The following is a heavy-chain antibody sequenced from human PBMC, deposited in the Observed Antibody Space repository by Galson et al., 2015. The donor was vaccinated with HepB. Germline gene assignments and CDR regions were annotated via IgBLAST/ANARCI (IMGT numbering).Heavy chain of an antibody. D-gene: IGHD1-26*01. Sequence: CAISGDSVSSNSAAWNWIRQSPSRGLEWLGRTYYRSKWYNVYAVSVKSRIAINPDTSKNQFSLQLSSVAPEDTAVYYCARSVGAIDSWGQGTLVTVSS. CDR3: ARSVGAIDS. V-gene: IGHV6-1*01. J-gene: IGHJ4*02. CDR2: TYYRSKWYN. CDR1: GDSVSSNSAA.